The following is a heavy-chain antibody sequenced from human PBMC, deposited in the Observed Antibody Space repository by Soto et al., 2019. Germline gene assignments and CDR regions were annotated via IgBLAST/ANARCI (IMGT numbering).Heavy chain of an antibody. CDR3: TTDIWPYFQSDY. V-gene: IGHV3-15*07. Sequence: VQLVESGGGFVKPGGSLRLSCAASGLTFSNVWMNWVRQAPGKGLEWVGHIKSKTDGGTTDYAAPVKGRFTISRDDSKNTQYLQMNSLKIDDTGVYYCTTDIWPYFQSDYWGQGTLVTVSP. D-gene: IGHD2-21*01. J-gene: IGHJ4*02. CDR1: GLTFSNVW. CDR2: IKSKTDGGTT.